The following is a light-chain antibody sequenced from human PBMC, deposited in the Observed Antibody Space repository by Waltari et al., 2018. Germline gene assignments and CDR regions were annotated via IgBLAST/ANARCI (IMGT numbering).Light chain of an antibody. Sequence: DIQMTQSPSALSASIGDAVTITCRASQNLNNWLAWYQQKPGKAPKVLIYKAFGLENGVPSRFSGGGSGTEFTLTISNLQPDDFATYYCQQYNSNSWTFGQGTKVELK. V-gene: IGKV1-5*03. CDR1: QNLNNW. J-gene: IGKJ1*01. CDR3: QQYNSNSWT. CDR2: KAF.